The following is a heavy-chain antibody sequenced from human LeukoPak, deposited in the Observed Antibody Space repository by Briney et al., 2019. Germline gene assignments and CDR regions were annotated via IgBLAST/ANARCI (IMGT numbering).Heavy chain of an antibody. CDR1: GGSISSYY. CDR2: IYYSGST. Sequence: PSETLSLTCTVSGGSISSYYWSWIRQPPGKGLEWIGYIYYSGSTNYNPSLKSRVTISVDTSKNQFSLKLSSVTAADTAVYYCARGRIPTSFDYWGQGTLVAVSS. D-gene: IGHD2-2*02. V-gene: IGHV4-59*01. J-gene: IGHJ4*02. CDR3: ARGRIPTSFDY.